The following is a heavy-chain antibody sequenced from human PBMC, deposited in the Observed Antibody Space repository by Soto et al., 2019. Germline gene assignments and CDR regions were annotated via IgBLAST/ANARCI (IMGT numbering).Heavy chain of an antibody. D-gene: IGHD3-16*01. CDR3: ARGGRWLQGNDY. CDR1: GFAFSSYA. Sequence: QVQLVESGGGVVQPGRSLRLSCAASGFAFSSYAMHWVRQAPGKGLEWVAVISYDGSNKYYADSVKGRFTISRDNSKNTLYVQMNSLRAEDTAVYYCARGGRWLQGNDYWGQGTLVTVSS. J-gene: IGHJ4*02. CDR2: ISYDGSNK. V-gene: IGHV3-30-3*01.